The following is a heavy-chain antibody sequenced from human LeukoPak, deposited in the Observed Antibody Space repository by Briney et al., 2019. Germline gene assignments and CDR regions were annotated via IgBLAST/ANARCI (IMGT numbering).Heavy chain of an antibody. Sequence: GGSLRLSCAASGFTFSSYAMHWVRQAPGKGLEWVAVISYDGSNKYYADSVKGRFTISRDNSKNTLYLQMNSLRAEDTAVYYCARDLGSTVVTPVDYSYYGMDVWGQGTTVTVSS. CDR1: GFTFSSYA. CDR3: ARDLGSTVVTPVDYSYYGMDV. V-gene: IGHV3-30*04. CDR2: ISYDGSNK. D-gene: IGHD4-23*01. J-gene: IGHJ6*02.